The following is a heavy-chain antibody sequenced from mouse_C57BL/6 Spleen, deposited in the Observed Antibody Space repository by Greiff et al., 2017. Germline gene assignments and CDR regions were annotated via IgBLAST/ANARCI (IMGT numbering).Heavy chain of an antibody. CDR2: IDPTDSHT. J-gene: IGHJ2*01. CDR1: GYTFTSYW. Sequence: QVQLQQPGAELVMPGASVKLSCKASGYTFTSYWMHWVKQRPGQGLEWIGEIDPTDSHTNYNQKFKGKSTLTVDKSSSTAYMQLSSLTSEDSAVYYCARSGIYYFAYWGQGTTLTVSS. V-gene: IGHV1-69*01. D-gene: IGHD1-1*02. CDR3: ARSGIYYFAY.